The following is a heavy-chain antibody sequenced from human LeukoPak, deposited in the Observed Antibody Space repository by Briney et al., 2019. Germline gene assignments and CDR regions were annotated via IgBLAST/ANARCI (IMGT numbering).Heavy chain of an antibody. CDR3: ARVPARPGWFDP. V-gene: IGHV1-69*04. J-gene: IGHJ5*02. CDR2: IIPIFGIT. Sequence: ASVKVSCKASGGTFSSYAISWVRQAPGQGLEWMGRIIPIFGITDYAQKFQGRVTITADKSTNTAYMDLSSLRSEDTAVYYCARVPARPGWFDPWGQGTLVTVSS. CDR1: GGTFSSYA.